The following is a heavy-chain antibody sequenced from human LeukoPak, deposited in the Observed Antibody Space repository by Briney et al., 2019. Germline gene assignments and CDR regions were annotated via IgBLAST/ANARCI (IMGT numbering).Heavy chain of an antibody. Sequence: EGSLRLSCAASGFTLSSYGMHWVRQAPGKGLEWVAVISYDGSNKYYADSVKGRFTISRDNSKNTLYLQMNSLRAEDTAVYYCAKDLRRQNYYHSSGYGSWGQGTLVTVSS. CDR1: GFTLSSYG. J-gene: IGHJ5*02. D-gene: IGHD3-22*01. CDR3: AKDLRRQNYYHSSGYGS. V-gene: IGHV3-30*18. CDR2: ISYDGSNK.